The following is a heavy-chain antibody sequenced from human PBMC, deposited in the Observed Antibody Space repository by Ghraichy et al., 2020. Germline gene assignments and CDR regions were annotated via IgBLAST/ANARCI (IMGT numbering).Heavy chain of an antibody. D-gene: IGHD3-3*01. CDR3: ARDGTQYYDFWSGYYGSYYYYYGMDV. CDR1: GFTFSSYA. V-gene: IGHV3-30-3*01. CDR2: ISYDGSNK. J-gene: IGHJ6*02. Sequence: GGSLRLSCAASGFTFSSYAMHWVRQAPGKGLEWVAVISYDGSNKYYADSVKGRFTISRDNSKNTLYLQMNSLRAEDTAVYYCARDGTQYYDFWSGYYGSYYYYYGMDVWGQGTTVTVSS.